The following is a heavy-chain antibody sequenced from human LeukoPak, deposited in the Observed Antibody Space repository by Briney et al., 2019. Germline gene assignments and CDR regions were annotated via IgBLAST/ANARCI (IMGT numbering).Heavy chain of an antibody. CDR3: ARRRGFGRGWFDP. CDR2: INHSEST. D-gene: IGHD3-10*01. Sequence: SETLSLTCAVYGGSFSGYYWSWIRQPPGKGLEWIGEINHSESTNYNPSLKSRVTISVDTPTNQFSLKLSSVTAADTAVYYCARRRGFGRGWFDPWGQGTLVTVSS. J-gene: IGHJ5*02. V-gene: IGHV4-34*01. CDR1: GGSFSGYY.